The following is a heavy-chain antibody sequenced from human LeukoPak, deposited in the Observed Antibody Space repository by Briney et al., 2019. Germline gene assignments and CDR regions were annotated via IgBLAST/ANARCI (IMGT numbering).Heavy chain of an antibody. V-gene: IGHV3-48*04. J-gene: IGHJ4*02. D-gene: IGHD3-9*01. CDR2: ISSSSTAK. CDR1: GFTFNNYN. Sequence: GGSLRLSCAVSGFTFNNYNMNWVRQAPGKGLEWVSYISSSSTAKYYADSVKGRFTISRDNAKNSLFLQMNNLRAEDTAVYYCARSEIRYDILTGYYAMPSDYWGQGTLVTVSS. CDR3: ARSEIRYDILTGYYAMPSDY.